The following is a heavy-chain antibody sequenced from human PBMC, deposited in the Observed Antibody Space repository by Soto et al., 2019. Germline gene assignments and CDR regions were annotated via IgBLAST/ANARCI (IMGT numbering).Heavy chain of an antibody. CDR1: GDSVSSATYY. J-gene: IGHJ5*02. Sequence: QVQLQESGPGLVKPSETLSLTCTVSGDSVSSATYYWSWIRKPTGKAQEWIGPIYYSGSTNYNPSLRCRVIMSVDTSKHQCSRNLSSVTAADTAVYYCARDRGTAKKHNGLDPWGQGTLVTVSS. CDR2: IYYSGST. V-gene: IGHV4-61*01. D-gene: IGHD3-10*01. CDR3: ARDRGTAKKHNGLDP.